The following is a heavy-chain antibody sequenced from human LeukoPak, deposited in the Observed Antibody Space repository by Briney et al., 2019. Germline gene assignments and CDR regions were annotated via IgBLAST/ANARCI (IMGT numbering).Heavy chain of an antibody. CDR1: GYTFTSYD. Sequence: ASVKVSCKASGYTFTSYDINWVRQATGQGLEWMGIINPSGGSTSYAQKFQGRVTMTRDTSTSTVYMELSSLRSEDTAVYYCASRIAAAGALLEYWGQGTLVTVSS. V-gene: IGHV1-46*01. CDR2: INPSGGST. CDR3: ASRIAAAGALLEY. J-gene: IGHJ4*02. D-gene: IGHD6-13*01.